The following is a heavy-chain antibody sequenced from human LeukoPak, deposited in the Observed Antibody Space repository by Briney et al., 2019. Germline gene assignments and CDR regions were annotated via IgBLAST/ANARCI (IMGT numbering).Heavy chain of an antibody. D-gene: IGHD6-13*01. V-gene: IGHV4-38-2*02. J-gene: IGHJ6*03. CDR1: GYSISSGYY. Sequence: SETLSLTCTVSGYSISSGYYWGWIRQPPGKGLEWIGSIYHSGSTYYNPSLKSRVTISVDTSKNQFSLKLSSVTAADTAVYYCARGSSPWVGYYYMDVWGKGTTVTISS. CDR3: ARGSSPWVGYYYMDV. CDR2: IYHSGST.